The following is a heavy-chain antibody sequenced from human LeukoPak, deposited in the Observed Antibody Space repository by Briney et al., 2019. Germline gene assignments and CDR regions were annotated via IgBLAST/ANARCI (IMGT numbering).Heavy chain of an antibody. CDR1: GYTFTGYY. CDR2: INPNSGGT. Sequence: ASVKVSCKASGYTFTGYYMHWVRQAPGQGLEWMGWINPNSGGTNYAQKFQGRVTMTRDTSISTAYMELSRLRSDDTAVYYCARARRIAVADSLQNWFDPWGQGTLVTVSS. J-gene: IGHJ5*02. CDR3: ARARRIAVADSLQNWFDP. V-gene: IGHV1-2*02. D-gene: IGHD6-19*01.